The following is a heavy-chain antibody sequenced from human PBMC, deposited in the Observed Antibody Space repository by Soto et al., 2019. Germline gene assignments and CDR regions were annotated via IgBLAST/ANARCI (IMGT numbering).Heavy chain of an antibody. V-gene: IGHV3-64*01. Sequence: GGSLRLSCAASGFTCSSNAMSWVRQAPGKGLEYVSAISSNSDSTYYANSVKGRFTISRDNSKNTLYLQMGSLRAEDMAVYYCARGPGYYFDYWGQGTLVTVSS. CDR3: ARGPGYYFDY. J-gene: IGHJ4*02. CDR1: GFTCSSNA. CDR2: ISSNSDST.